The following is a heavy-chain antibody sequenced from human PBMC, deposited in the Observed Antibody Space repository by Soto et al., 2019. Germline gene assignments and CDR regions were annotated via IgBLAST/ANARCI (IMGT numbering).Heavy chain of an antibody. J-gene: IGHJ6*03. V-gene: IGHV1-69*04. CDR3: ARDRSSDPNYYYYMDV. Sequence: QVQLVQSGAEVKKPGSSVKVSCKASVGTFSSYAITWVRQALGQGLEWMGRIIPILGIENYAQKFQDRVTITADKSTSTVYMELSSLRSEDTAVYYCARDRSSDPNYYYYMDVWGKGTTVTVSS. CDR1: VGTFSSYA. CDR2: IIPILGIE. D-gene: IGHD6-19*01.